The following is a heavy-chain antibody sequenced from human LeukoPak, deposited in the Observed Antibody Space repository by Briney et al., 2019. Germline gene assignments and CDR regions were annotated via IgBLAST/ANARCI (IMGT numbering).Heavy chain of an antibody. V-gene: IGHV3-53*01. CDR1: GFTVSSKY. CDR2: IYSGGST. J-gene: IGHJ3*02. Sequence: GGSLRLSCAASGFTVSSKYMSWVRQAPGKGLEWVSVIYSGGSTYYADSVKGRFTISRDNSKNTLYLQMNSLRDEDTAVYYCARDRPYYDILTGYYIGEAFDIWGQGTMVTVSS. D-gene: IGHD3-9*01. CDR3: ARDRPYYDILTGYYIGEAFDI.